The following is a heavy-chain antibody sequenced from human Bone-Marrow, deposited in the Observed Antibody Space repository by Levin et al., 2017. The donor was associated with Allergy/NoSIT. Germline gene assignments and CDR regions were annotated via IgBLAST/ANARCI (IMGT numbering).Heavy chain of an antibody. CDR2: IAYDGHNK. J-gene: IGHJ4*02. D-gene: IGHD2-2*01. V-gene: IGHV3-30*09. CDR3: AREVDEPSCSTPICSSATY. CDR1: GFSFSSYA. Sequence: QTGGSLRLSCEASGFSFSSYAMHWVRQAPGKGLEWVALIAYDGHNKRYSDSVKGRFVISRDNSKNTVYLQMNSLRADDTAVYYCAREVDEPSCSTPICSSATYWGQGTRVTVSS.